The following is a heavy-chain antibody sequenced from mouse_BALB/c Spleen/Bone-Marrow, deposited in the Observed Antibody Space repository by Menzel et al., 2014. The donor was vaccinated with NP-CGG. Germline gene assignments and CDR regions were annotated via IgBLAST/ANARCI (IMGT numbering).Heavy chain of an antibody. V-gene: IGHV7-3*02. Sequence: EVQLVESGGGLVQPGGSLRLSCVTSGFTFIDYYMNWVRQPPGKALEWVGFIRNKAYGYTTEYSASMKGRFTISRDNSQSILYLQMNTLRAEDSATYYCTRDMGGILFDSWGQGTTLTVSS. D-gene: IGHD4-1*01. CDR3: TRDMGGILFDS. J-gene: IGHJ2*01. CDR2: IRNKAYGYTT. CDR1: GFTFIDYY.